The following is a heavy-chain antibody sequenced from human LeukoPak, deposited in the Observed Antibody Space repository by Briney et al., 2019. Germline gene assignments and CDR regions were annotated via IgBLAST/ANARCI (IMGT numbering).Heavy chain of an antibody. CDR1: GGSISSYY. J-gene: IGHJ4*02. D-gene: IGHD3-22*01. Sequence: PSETLPLTCTVSGGSISSYYWSWIRQSPGKGLEWIGYIYYSGSTNYNPSLKSRVTISVDTSKKQFSLKLNSVTAADTAVYYCAREIGYYYDSSGYYDTDYWGQGTLVTVSS. CDR2: IYYSGST. CDR3: AREIGYYYDSSGYYDTDY. V-gene: IGHV4-59*01.